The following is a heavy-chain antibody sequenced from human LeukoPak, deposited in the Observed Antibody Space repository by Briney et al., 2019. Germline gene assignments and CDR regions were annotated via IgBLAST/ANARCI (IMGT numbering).Heavy chain of an antibody. D-gene: IGHD3-3*01. V-gene: IGHV4-4*07. CDR1: GGSISSYY. J-gene: IGHJ6*03. Sequence: SETLSLTCTVSGGSISSYYWSWIRPPAGKGLEWIGRIYTSGSTNYNPSLKSRVTMSADTSKNQFSLKLSSVTAADTAVYYCARGQEWLFYYMDVWGKGTTVTVSS. CDR3: ARGQEWLFYYMDV. CDR2: IYTSGST.